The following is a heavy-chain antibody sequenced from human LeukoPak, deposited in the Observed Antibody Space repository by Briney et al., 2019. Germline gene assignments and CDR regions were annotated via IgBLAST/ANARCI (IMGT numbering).Heavy chain of an antibody. J-gene: IGHJ5*02. CDR1: GYTFTGYY. CDR3: ARDSLTIMNNWFDP. Sequence: GASVKVSRKASGYTFTGYYMHWVRQAPGQGLEWMGWINPNSGGTNYAKKFQGRVTMTRDTSISTAYMELSRLRSDDTAVYYCARDSLTIMNNWFDPWGQGTLVTVSS. V-gene: IGHV1-2*02. CDR2: INPNSGGT. D-gene: IGHD3-16*01.